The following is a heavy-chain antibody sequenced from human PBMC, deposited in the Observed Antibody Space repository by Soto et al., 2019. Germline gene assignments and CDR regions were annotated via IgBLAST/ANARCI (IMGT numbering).Heavy chain of an antibody. J-gene: IGHJ3*02. CDR3: ARKMWSGFYRRAFDI. CDR2: IYYNGDT. Sequence: QVQLQESGPGLVKPSQTLSLTCTVSGGSISSGDYHWSWIRQPPGKGLEWIGYIYYNGDTYYNPSLKSRVSISVDTSKNQFSLKLSSVTPADTAVYYCARKMWSGFYRRAFDIWGQGTLVTVSS. V-gene: IGHV4-30-4*01. D-gene: IGHD3-3*01. CDR1: GGSISSGDYH.